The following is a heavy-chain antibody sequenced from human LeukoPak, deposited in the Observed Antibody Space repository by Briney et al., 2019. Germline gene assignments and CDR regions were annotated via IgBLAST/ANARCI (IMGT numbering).Heavy chain of an antibody. CDR3: ARAPHLRYFDY. V-gene: IGHV4-59*10. D-gene: IGHD3-9*01. CDR2: IFTSGTT. J-gene: IGHJ4*02. Sequence: PSETLSLTCAVYGGSFSGYYWSWIRQPAGKGLEWIGRIFTSGTTDYNPSLKSRVSMSVDTSKIQFSLKLKSVTAADTAVYYCARAPHLRYFDYWGQGILVTVSS. CDR1: GGSFSGYY.